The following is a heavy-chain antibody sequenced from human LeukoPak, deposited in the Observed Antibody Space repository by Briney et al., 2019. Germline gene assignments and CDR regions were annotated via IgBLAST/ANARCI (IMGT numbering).Heavy chain of an antibody. CDR1: GFAFDDYG. CDR2: INWNGGST. Sequence: GGSLRLYCAASGFAFDDYGMSWVRQAPGKGLEGVSGINWNGGSTGYADSVKGRFTISRDNAKNSLYLQMNSLRAEDTALYYCVRVPLMVYDNWFDPWGQGTLVTVSS. V-gene: IGHV3-20*04. J-gene: IGHJ5*02. CDR3: VRVPLMVYDNWFDP. D-gene: IGHD2-8*01.